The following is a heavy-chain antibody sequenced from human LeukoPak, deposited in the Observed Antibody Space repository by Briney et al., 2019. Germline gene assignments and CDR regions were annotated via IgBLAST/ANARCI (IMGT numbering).Heavy chain of an antibody. CDR3: AKDIAAAGHDAFDI. CDR2: ISSSSSSI. D-gene: IGHD6-13*01. CDR1: GFTFSSYS. J-gene: IGHJ3*02. V-gene: IGHV3-48*04. Sequence: PGGSLRLSCAASGFTFSSYSMNWVRQAPGKGLEWVSYISSSSSSIYYADSVKGRFTISRDNAKNSLYLQMNSLRAEDTALYYCAKDIAAAGHDAFDIWGQGTMVTVSS.